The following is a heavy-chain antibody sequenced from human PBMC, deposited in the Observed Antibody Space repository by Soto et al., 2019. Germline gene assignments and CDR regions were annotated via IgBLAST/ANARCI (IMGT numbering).Heavy chain of an antibody. V-gene: IGHV4-39*01. CDR2: IYYSGTT. CDR1: GASISSGSYY. J-gene: IGHJ5*01. CDR3: AGRPTGVAGRTAWFDS. Sequence: QLQLQESGPGLVKPSETLSLTCTVSGASISSGSYYWGWIRQPPGKGLEWIGGIYYSGTTYYNPSLRSRVTISVDTSENQFSLNLSSVTATDTAVYYCAGRPTGVAGRTAWFDSWGQGTLVTVSS. D-gene: IGHD6-6*01.